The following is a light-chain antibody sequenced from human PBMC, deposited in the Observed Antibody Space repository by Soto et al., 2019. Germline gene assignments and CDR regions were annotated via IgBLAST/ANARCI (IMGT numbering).Light chain of an antibody. Sequence: EIVLTQSPATLSLSPGERATLSCRASQSVSSSLAWYQHKPGQAPRLLIYDASNRATGIPARFSGSGSGTDFTLTISSLEPEDFAVYYCQQRSNWGLTFGGGTKVEIK. J-gene: IGKJ4*01. V-gene: IGKV3-11*01. CDR3: QQRSNWGLT. CDR1: QSVSSS. CDR2: DAS.